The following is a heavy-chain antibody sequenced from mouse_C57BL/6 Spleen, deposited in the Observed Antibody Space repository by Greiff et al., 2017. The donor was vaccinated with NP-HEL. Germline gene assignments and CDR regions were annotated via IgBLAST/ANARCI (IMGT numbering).Heavy chain of an antibody. Sequence: VQLQQPGAELVKPGASVKLSCKASGYTFTSYWMHWVKQRPGQGLEWIGMIHPNSGSTNYNEKFKSKATLTVDKSSSTAYMQLSSLTSEDSAVYYCARSPFITTVVAPDYWGQGTTLTVSS. V-gene: IGHV1-64*01. CDR2: IHPNSGST. D-gene: IGHD1-1*01. J-gene: IGHJ2*01. CDR1: GYTFTSYW. CDR3: ARSPFITTVVAPDY.